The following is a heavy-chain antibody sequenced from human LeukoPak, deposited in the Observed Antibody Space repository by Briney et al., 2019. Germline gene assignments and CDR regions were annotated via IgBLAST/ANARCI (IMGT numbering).Heavy chain of an antibody. Sequence: GGSLRLSCAAPGFTFSNYNMNWVRQAPGKGLEWISSITSTSSYKFYADSVKGRFTTSRDNAKNSLYLQMNSLRAEDTAVYYCASHDYGVHFDYWGQGTLVTVSS. CDR1: GFTFSNYN. D-gene: IGHD4-17*01. J-gene: IGHJ4*02. CDR2: ITSTSSYK. V-gene: IGHV3-21*06. CDR3: ASHDYGVHFDY.